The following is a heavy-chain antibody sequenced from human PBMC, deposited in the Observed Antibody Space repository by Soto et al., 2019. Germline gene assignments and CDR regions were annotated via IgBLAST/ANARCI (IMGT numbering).Heavy chain of an antibody. Sequence: QVQLVQSGAEVKKPGASMRVSCNTSGFSFTRFEIHWVRQAPGQGLEWVGRINPKSGDTVFAQRFQGRAAMTRNTSISTVDLEMSGLKVEDRAVYYCARDRGGLAGGVLDYWGQGTPVTVSS. V-gene: IGHV1-8*01. CDR1: GFSFTRFE. CDR3: ARDRGGLAGGVLDY. CDR2: INPKSGDT. D-gene: IGHD2-8*02. J-gene: IGHJ4*02.